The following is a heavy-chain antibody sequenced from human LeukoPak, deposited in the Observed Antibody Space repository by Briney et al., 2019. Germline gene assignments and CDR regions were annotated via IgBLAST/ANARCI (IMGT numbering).Heavy chain of an antibody. CDR2: ISYAGNIK. CDR3: GRDFVNDAKARFDS. Sequence: GGSLRLSCAASGFSFSSYNFHWVRQAPGKGLKWLGFISYAGNIKYEDSVKGRFTISRDNSKNTLYLQMNSLRPEDTAMYYCGRDFVNDAKARFDSWGQGTLVTVSS. J-gene: IGHJ4*02. D-gene: IGHD4/OR15-4a*01. CDR1: GFSFSSYN. V-gene: IGHV3-30*03.